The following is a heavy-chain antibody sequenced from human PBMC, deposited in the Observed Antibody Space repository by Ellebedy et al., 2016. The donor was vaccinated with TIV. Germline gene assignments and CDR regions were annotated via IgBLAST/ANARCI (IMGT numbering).Heavy chain of an antibody. D-gene: IGHD1-26*01. V-gene: IGHV3-21*01. CDR1: GFNFSNFA. CDR2: ISSSSQYK. Sequence: GESLKISCAASGFNFSNFALNWVRQAPGKGLEWVSTISSSSQYKYYTDSVKGRSTISRDTANNSVFLQMNSLRAEDTAIYYCAREYDGAFDYWGQGTLVTVSS. CDR3: AREYDGAFDY. J-gene: IGHJ4*02.